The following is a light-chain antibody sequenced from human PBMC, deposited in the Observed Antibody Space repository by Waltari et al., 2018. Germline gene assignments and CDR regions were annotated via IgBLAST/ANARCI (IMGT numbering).Light chain of an antibody. V-gene: IGLV1-47*01. CDR3: AVWDDSLGTFV. CDR2: RDK. J-gene: IGLJ1*01. CDR1: SSNVGFNS. Sequence: QSVLTQPPSASGTPGQRVTIPCSGRSSNVGFNSVHWYQQIPGTAPQLLIYRDKQRPSGVPDRFSGSKSGASASLAVSGLRSEDEADYYCAVWDDSLGTFVFGTGTQVTVL.